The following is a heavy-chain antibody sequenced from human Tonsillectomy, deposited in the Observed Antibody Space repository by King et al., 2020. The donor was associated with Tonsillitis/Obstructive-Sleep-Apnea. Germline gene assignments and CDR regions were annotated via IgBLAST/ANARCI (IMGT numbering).Heavy chain of an antibody. D-gene: IGHD1-1*01. J-gene: IGHJ4*02. V-gene: IGHV3-21*01. Sequence: VQLVESGGGLVKPGGSLRLSCVGSGYSFGSYSMNWVRQAPGKGLEWVSSISLTSIYIYYADSVKGRFTVSRDNAKNSLFLQMNSLRAEDTAVYYCARDPTGTTVDYWGQGTLVTVSS. CDR1: GYSFGSYS. CDR2: ISLTSIYI. CDR3: ARDPTGTTVDY.